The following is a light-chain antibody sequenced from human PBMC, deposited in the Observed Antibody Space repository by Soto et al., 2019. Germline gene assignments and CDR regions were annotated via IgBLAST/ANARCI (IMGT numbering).Light chain of an antibody. CDR1: SSDVGYYNY. CDR3: SSYTTSRTQV. CDR2: EVS. V-gene: IGLV2-14*01. J-gene: IGLJ3*02. Sequence: QSALTQPASVSGSPGQSITISCTGTSSDVGYYNYVSWYQHHPGKVPKLMIYEVSNRPSGVSNRFSGSKSGNTASLTISGLQAEDEADYYCSSYTTSRTQVFGRGTKLTVL.